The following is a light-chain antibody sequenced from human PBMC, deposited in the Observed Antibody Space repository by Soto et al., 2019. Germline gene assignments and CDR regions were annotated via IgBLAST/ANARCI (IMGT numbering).Light chain of an antibody. J-gene: IGLJ2*01. CDR1: SSDVGGYNY. Sequence: QPALTQPASVSGSPGQSITISCTGTSSDVGGYNYVSWYQHHPGKAPKLMIYDVTNRPSGVSNRFSGSKSGNTASLTISGVQSEDEASYYCSSYTTTSTVVFGGGTKVTVL. CDR3: SSYTTTSTVV. CDR2: DVT. V-gene: IGLV2-14*03.